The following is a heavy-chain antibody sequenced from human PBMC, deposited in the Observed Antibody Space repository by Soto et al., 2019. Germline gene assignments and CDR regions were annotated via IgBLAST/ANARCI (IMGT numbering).Heavy chain of an antibody. CDR3: EREGRDFWSGYLLTHYYYYGMDV. CDR2: IKQDGSEK. Sequence: PGGSLRLCIEASGFTFSSYWMSWVRQATGKWLEWVSNIKQDGSEKYYVYSVKGLFTISRDNAKNSLYLQMNSLRDEDTAVYYCEREGRDFWSGYLLTHYYYYGMDVWGQGTTVTSP. J-gene: IGHJ6*02. D-gene: IGHD3-3*01. V-gene: IGHV3-7*03. CDR1: GFTFSSYW.